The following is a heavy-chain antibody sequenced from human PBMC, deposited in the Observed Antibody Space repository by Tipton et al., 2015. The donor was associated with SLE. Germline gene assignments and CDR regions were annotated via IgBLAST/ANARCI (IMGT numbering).Heavy chain of an antibody. Sequence: TLSLTCSVSGGSISSHYWSWIRQPPGKGLEWMGYIYHSGSSNYNPSLKSRVIMSVDTSKNQFSLKLMSVTAADTAVYYCARDLQPSIERYFDWLGGWFDPWGQGTLVTVSS. V-gene: IGHV4-59*11. J-gene: IGHJ5*02. CDR2: IYHSGSS. D-gene: IGHD3-9*01. CDR1: GGSISSHY. CDR3: ARDLQPSIERYFDWLGGWFDP.